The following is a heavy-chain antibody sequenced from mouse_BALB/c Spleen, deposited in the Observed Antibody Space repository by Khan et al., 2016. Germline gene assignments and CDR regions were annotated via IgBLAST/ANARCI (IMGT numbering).Heavy chain of an antibody. CDR2: IDPANGNT. Sequence: EVQLQESGAELVKPGASVKLSCTASGFNIKDTYMHWVKQRPEQGLEWIGRIDPANGNTKYDPKFQGKATITADTSSNTAYLQLSSLTSDDTAVYYCASPPYYDYAWFAYWGQGTLVTVSA. J-gene: IGHJ3*01. CDR3: ASPPYYDYAWFAY. D-gene: IGHD2-4*01. CDR1: GFNIKDTY. V-gene: IGHV14-3*02.